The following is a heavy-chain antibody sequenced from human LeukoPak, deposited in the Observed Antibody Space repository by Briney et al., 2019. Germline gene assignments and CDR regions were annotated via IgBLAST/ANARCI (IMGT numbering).Heavy chain of an antibody. CDR2: IYNGGST. CDR3: TRHWGTDNWFDP. Sequence: PGGSLTLSCAASGFTVSCNYMTWLRQAPGKGLEWVTDIYNGGSTNYEDSVKGRFTISKDNSKNPLYLQMNPLRAEETAVYYCTRHWGTDNWFDPGGQETLVTVSS. CDR1: GFTVSCNY. J-gene: IGHJ5*02. V-gene: IGHV3-53*01. D-gene: IGHD7-27*01.